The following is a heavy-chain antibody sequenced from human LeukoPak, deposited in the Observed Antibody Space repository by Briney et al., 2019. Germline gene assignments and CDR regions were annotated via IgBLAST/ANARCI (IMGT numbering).Heavy chain of an antibody. CDR3: ARLSGTYSRGGDY. Sequence: PGGSLRLSCAASGFTFSDYHISWIRQAPGKGLEWVSHISGSGYAIYHADSVKGRFTISRDNAKNSQYLQMNNLRADDTAVYYCARLSGTYSRGGDYWGQGTLVTVSS. CDR1: GFTFSDYH. V-gene: IGHV3-11*01. D-gene: IGHD1-26*01. J-gene: IGHJ4*02. CDR2: ISGSGYAI.